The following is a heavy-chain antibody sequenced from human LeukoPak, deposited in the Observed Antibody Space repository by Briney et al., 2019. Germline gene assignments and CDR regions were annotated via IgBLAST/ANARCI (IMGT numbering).Heavy chain of an antibody. D-gene: IGHD1-26*01. V-gene: IGHV1-69*04. CDR2: IIPILGIA. CDR3: ARDLSGSYYPDAFDI. Sequence: SVKVSCKASGYTFTSYDINWVRQAPGQGLEWMGRIIPILGIANYAQKFQGRVTITADKSTSTAYMELSSLRSEDTAVYYCARDLSGSYYPDAFDIWGQGTMVTVSS. J-gene: IGHJ3*02. CDR1: GYTFTSYD.